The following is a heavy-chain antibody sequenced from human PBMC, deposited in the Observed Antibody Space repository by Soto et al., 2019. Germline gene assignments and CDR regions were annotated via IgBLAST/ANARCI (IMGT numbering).Heavy chain of an antibody. V-gene: IGHV4-34*02. Sequence: QVQLQQWGAGLLKPSETLSLTCAVYGGSFSGYYWSWIRQPPGKGLDWIGEINHSGSTNYNPSLKSRVTISVDTSKNQFSLKLNSVTAADTAVYYCASGGQTIIPKDWGQGTLVTVSS. CDR2: INHSGST. CDR1: GGSFSGYY. D-gene: IGHD3-9*01. CDR3: ASGGQTIIPKD. J-gene: IGHJ4*02.